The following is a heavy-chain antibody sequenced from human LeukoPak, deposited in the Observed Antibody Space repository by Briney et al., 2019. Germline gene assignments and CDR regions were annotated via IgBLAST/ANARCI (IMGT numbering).Heavy chain of an antibody. CDR3: ARSGSGYLDY. J-gene: IGHJ4*02. CDR2: ISTTSSTI. D-gene: IGHD6-19*01. CDR1: GFAFSTYS. V-gene: IGHV3-48*01. Sequence: PGGSLRLSCAASGFAFSTYSMNWVRQAPGKGLEWVSYISTTSSTIYYADSVKGRFTISRDNAKNSLYLQMNSLRAEDTAVYYCARSGSGYLDYWGQGTLVTVSS.